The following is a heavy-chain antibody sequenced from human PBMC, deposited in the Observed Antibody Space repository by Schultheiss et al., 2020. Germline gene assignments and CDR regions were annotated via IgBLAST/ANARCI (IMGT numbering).Heavy chain of an antibody. Sequence: GGSLRLSCAASGFTFSSYGMHWVRQAPGKGLEWVAVISYDGSNKYYADSVKGRFTISRDNSKNTLYLQMNSLRAEDTAVYYCARDLAAADTFDYWGQGTLVTVSS. J-gene: IGHJ4*02. D-gene: IGHD6-13*01. CDR1: GFTFSSYG. V-gene: IGHV3-30*03. CDR3: ARDLAAADTFDY. CDR2: ISYDGSNK.